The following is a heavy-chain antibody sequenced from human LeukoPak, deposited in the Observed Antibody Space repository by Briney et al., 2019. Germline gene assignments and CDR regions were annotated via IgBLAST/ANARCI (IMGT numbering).Heavy chain of an antibody. CDR1: GGSISSGGYY. D-gene: IGHD1-7*01. CDR3: AREQNWNYGIPKLYYFDY. J-gene: IGHJ4*02. CDR2: IYYSGST. V-gene: IGHV4-31*03. Sequence: SQTLSLTCTVSGGSISSGGYYWSWIRQHPGKGLEWIGYIYYSGSTYYNPSLKSRVTISVDTSKNQFSLQLNSVTPEDTAVYYCAREQNWNYGIPKLYYFDYWGQGTLVTISP.